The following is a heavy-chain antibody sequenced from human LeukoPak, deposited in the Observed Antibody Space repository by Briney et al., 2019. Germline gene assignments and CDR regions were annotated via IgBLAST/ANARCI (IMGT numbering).Heavy chain of an antibody. Sequence: PGRSLRLSCAASGFTFSSYAMHWVRQAPGKGLEWVAVISYDGSNKYYADSVKGRFTISRDNSKNTLYLQMNSLRAEDTAVYYCARVWGLYYDYVWGRWPHDYWGQGTLVTVSS. CDR2: ISYDGSNK. J-gene: IGHJ4*02. D-gene: IGHD3-16*01. CDR1: GFTFSSYA. V-gene: IGHV3-30-3*01. CDR3: ARVWGLYYDYVWGRWPHDY.